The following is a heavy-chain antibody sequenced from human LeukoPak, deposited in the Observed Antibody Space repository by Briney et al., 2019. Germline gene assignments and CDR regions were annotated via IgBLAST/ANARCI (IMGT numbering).Heavy chain of an antibody. CDR3: ATNRVGTAPYYFDY. CDR2: ISSSSRTI. V-gene: IGHV3-48*01. D-gene: IGHD5-12*01. J-gene: IGHJ4*02. Sequence: GGSLRLSCAASGFTFRSYSMNWVRQAPGKGLEWVSYISSSSRTIFYADSVKGRFTISKDNSKNTLYLQMNSLRADDTAVYYCATNRVGTAPYYFDYWGQGTLVTVSS. CDR1: GFTFRSYS.